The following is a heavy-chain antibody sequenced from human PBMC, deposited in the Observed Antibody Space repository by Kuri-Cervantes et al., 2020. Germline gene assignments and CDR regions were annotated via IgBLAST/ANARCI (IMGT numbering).Heavy chain of an antibody. CDR2: INHSGST. CDR3: ARLLRYFDWLSQNRAFDI. CDR1: GGSFSGYY. Sequence: SETLSLTCAVYGGSFSGYYWSWIRQPPGKGLEWIGEINHSGSTNYNPSLKSRVTISVDTSKSQFSLKLSSVTAADTAVYYCARLLRYFDWLSQNRAFDIWGQGTMVTVSS. D-gene: IGHD3-9*01. J-gene: IGHJ3*02. V-gene: IGHV4-34*01.